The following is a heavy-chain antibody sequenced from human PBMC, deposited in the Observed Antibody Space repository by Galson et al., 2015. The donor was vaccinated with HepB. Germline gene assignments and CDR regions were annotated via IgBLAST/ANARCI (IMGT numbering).Heavy chain of an antibody. Sequence: SVKVSCKASGGTFSSYAISWVRQAPGQGLEWMGGIIPIFGTANYAQKFQGRVTITAGQSTSTAYMELSSLRSEDTAVYYCARVGGSGWRNVDYWGQGTLVTVSS. J-gene: IGHJ4*02. CDR3: ARVGGSGWRNVDY. CDR2: IIPIFGTA. V-gene: IGHV1-69*13. CDR1: GGTFSSYA. D-gene: IGHD6-19*01.